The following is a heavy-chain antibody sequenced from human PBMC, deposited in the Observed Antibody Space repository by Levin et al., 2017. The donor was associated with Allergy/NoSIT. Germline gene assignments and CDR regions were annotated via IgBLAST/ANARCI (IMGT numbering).Heavy chain of an antibody. CDR2: IGTAGDT. CDR3: ARAASYYDSSGYYFDY. J-gene: IGHJ4*02. D-gene: IGHD3-22*01. CDR1: GFTFSSYD. Sequence: GGSLRLSCAASGFTFSSYDMHWVRQATGKGLEWVSAIGTAGDTYYPGSVKGRFTISRENAKNSLYLQMNSLRAGDTAVYYCARAASYYDSSGYYFDYWGQGTLVTVSS. V-gene: IGHV3-13*01.